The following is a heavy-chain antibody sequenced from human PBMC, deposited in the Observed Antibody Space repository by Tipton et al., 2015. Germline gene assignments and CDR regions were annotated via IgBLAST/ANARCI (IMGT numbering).Heavy chain of an antibody. Sequence: TLSLTCTVSGGSISSSSYYWAWIRQPPGKELEWIGYIYYSGSTNYNPSLKSRVTISVDTSKNQFSLTLNSVAAADTAVYYCARDLEHGMDVWGHGTTVTVSS. CDR3: ARDLEHGMDV. CDR2: IYYSGST. J-gene: IGHJ6*02. D-gene: IGHD5-24*01. CDR1: GGSISSSSYY. V-gene: IGHV4-61*01.